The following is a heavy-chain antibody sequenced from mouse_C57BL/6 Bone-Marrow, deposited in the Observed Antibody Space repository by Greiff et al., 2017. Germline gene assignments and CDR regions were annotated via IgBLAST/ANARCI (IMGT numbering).Heavy chain of an antibody. V-gene: IGHV8-12*01. CDR1: GFSLSTYGMG. CDR3: SRRAPSYGSSLDY. D-gene: IGHD1-1*01. Sequence: QVTLKESGPGILQSSQTLSLTCSFSGFSLSTYGMGVSWIRQPSGKGLEWLAHIYWDDDKRYNPSLKSRLPNSKATSSNQVFLKITSVDTAVTATYYCSRRAPSYGSSLDYCGQGTTLTVSS. CDR2: IYWDDDK. J-gene: IGHJ2*01.